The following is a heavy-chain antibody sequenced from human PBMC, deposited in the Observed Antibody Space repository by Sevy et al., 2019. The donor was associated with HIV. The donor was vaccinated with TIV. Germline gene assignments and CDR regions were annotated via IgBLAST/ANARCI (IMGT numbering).Heavy chain of an antibody. V-gene: IGHV1-18*01. CDR2: VSPHNGDT. CDR3: ARAYCSSGRCYSLAY. J-gene: IGHJ4*02. Sequence: ASVKVSCQASGYTFTSYRISWVRQAPGQGPECLGWVSPHNGDTNYVRKLQGRVTMTADTSKSTAYMELRSLRSDDTAVYYCARAYCSSGRCYSLAYWGQGSLVTVSS. D-gene: IGHD2-15*01. CDR1: GYTFTSYR.